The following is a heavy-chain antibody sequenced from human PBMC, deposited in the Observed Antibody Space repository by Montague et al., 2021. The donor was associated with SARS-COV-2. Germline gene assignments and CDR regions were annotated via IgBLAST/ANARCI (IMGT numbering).Heavy chain of an antibody. CDR2: IYYNVRT. Sequence: SETLSLTCTVSGVSISSRGRFWGWIRQSPGKGLEWSGSIYYNVRTGYNPSLKSQVTISVDTSKNQFSLRLSSVTAADAALYYCARHLTVAGEGNDAFDIWGQGTMVTVSS. V-gene: IGHV4-39*01. CDR3: ARHLTVAGEGNDAFDI. J-gene: IGHJ3*02. CDR1: GVSISSRGRF. D-gene: IGHD6-19*01.